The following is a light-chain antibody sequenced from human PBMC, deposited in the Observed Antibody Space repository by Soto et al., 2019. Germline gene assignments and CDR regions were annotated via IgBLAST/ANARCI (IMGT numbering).Light chain of an antibody. CDR3: QKYSSVPV. V-gene: IGKV1-27*01. CDR2: AAS. CDR1: QGIRNF. J-gene: IGKJ3*01. Sequence: DIQMTQSPTSLSASVGDRVTITCRASQGIRNFVAWYQQKPGKAPKLLIYAASTLQSGVPSRFRGSGSGTDFTLTINSLQHEDVATYSCQKYSSVPVFGPGTKVEVK.